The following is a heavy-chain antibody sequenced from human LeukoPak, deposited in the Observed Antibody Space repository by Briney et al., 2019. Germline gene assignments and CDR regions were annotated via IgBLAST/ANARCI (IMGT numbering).Heavy chain of an antibody. CDR3: AQDGLGNSYNWCDR. V-gene: IGHV3-30*02. CDR2: IRYDGSYK. D-gene: IGHD6-6*01. Sequence: GGSLRLSCAASGFSFNSYGMHWVRQAPGKGLEWVAFIRYDGSYKFYADSVKGRFTISRDNSKNTLYLQMNNLRPEDTAVYYCAQDGLGNSYNWCDRWGQGTLVTVSS. CDR1: GFSFNSYG. J-gene: IGHJ5*02.